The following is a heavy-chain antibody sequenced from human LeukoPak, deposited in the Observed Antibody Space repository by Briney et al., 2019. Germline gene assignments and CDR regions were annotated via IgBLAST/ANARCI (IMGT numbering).Heavy chain of an antibody. Sequence: ASVRVSCTASGYTFTKYGITWVRQAPGQRLEWMGWISPYNGNRNYAQKLQDRVTMTTDTSTSTAYMELRSLRSDDTAVYYCARGRGVYASSSTTFDYWGQGTLVTVSS. J-gene: IGHJ4*02. CDR1: GYTFTKYG. V-gene: IGHV1-18*01. CDR3: ARGRGVYASSSTTFDY. CDR2: ISPYNGNR. D-gene: IGHD6-6*01.